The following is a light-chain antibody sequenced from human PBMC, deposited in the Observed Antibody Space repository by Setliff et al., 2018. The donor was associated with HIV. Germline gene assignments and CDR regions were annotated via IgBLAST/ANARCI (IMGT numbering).Light chain of an antibody. V-gene: IGLV1-51*01. CDR2: DNN. CDR3: GTWDSSLSRV. J-gene: IGLJ1*01. Sequence: QSVLTQPPSVSAAPGQKVTISCSGSSSNIGNNYVSWYQQLPGTAPKLLIYDNNKRPSGIPDRFSGSKSGTSATLGITGLQTGDEADYYCGTWDSSLSRVFGTGTKATVL. CDR1: SSNIGNNY.